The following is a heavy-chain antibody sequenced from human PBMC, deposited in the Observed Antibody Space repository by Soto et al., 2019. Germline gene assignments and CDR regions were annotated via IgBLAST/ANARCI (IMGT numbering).Heavy chain of an antibody. CDR2: TISIFDPP. CDR1: GGSFGNLG. V-gene: IGHV1-69*01. CDR3: ARDREDGSGTKYNWFDS. Sequence: PVKLTCKAFGGSFGNLGISWVRQAPGQGLEWMGGTISIFDPPHHAEKFRARVTISSDATSTAYLELTSLTSEDTATYYCARDREDGSGTKYNWFDSWGQGTLVTVSS. J-gene: IGHJ5*01. D-gene: IGHD3-10*01.